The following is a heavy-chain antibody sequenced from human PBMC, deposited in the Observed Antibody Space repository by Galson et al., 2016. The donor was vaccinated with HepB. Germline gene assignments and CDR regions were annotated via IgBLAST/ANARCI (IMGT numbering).Heavy chain of an antibody. CDR1: AFTFSTYR. Sequence: SLRLSCAASAFTFSTYRMSWVRQAPGKGLEWVSSISSSSSYIYYADAVKGRFTISRDNARNSLFRQMNSLRAEDTAVYYCARRKVVLPPATDYYGMDVWGQGTTVTVSS. J-gene: IGHJ6*02. CDR3: ARRKVVLPPATDYYGMDV. CDR2: ISSSSSYI. V-gene: IGHV3-21*01. D-gene: IGHD2-2*01.